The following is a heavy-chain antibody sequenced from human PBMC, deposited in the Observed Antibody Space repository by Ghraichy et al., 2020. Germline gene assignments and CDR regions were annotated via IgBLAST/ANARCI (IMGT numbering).Heavy chain of an antibody. CDR1: GFTFSDYY. CDR2: ISSSGSTI. J-gene: IGHJ4*02. Sequence: LSLTCAASGFTFSDYYMGWIRQAPGKGLEWVSYISSSGSTIYYADSVKGRFTISRDNAKNSLYLQMNSLRAEDTAVYYCARDSNGYYDSSGYIDWGQGTLVTVSS. V-gene: IGHV3-11*01. D-gene: IGHD3-22*01. CDR3: ARDSNGYYDSSGYID.